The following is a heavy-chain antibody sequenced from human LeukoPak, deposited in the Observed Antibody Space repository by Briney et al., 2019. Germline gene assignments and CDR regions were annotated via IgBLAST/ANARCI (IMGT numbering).Heavy chain of an antibody. CDR3: ARDYGDPRDAFDI. V-gene: IGHV3-21*01. CDR2: ISSSSSYI. CDR1: GFTFSSYS. D-gene: IGHD4-17*01. J-gene: IGHJ3*02. Sequence: PGGSLRLSCAASGFTFSSYSMNWVRQAPGKGLEWVSSISSSSSYIYYADSVKGRFTISRDNAKNSLYLQMNSLRAEDTAVYYCARDYGDPRDAFDIWGQGTMVTLSS.